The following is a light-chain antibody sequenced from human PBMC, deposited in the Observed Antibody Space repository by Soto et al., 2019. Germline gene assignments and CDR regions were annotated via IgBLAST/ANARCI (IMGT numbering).Light chain of an antibody. J-gene: IGKJ4*01. V-gene: IGKV3-20*01. Sequence: EIVLTQSPGTLSLSPGERATLSCRASQSVSSSYLAWYQQKPGQAPRLLIYGASSRATGIPDRFSGSGSGTDFTHTISRLEPEDFAVYYCQQYGSSPPDFGGGTKV. CDR3: QQYGSSPPD. CDR2: GAS. CDR1: QSVSSSY.